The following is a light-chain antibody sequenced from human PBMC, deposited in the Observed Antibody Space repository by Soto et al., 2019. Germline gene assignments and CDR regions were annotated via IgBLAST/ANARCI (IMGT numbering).Light chain of an antibody. J-gene: IGKJ1*01. CDR3: QQHNNWPPWT. Sequence: EIVMTQSPATLSVSPGERATLSCRASQSVSSNLAWYRQKPGQAPRLLMYGASTRATGFPDRFSGSGSGTEFTLTISSLQSEDFAVYYCQQHNNWPPWTFGQGTKVEIK. CDR1: QSVSSN. CDR2: GAS. V-gene: IGKV3-15*01.